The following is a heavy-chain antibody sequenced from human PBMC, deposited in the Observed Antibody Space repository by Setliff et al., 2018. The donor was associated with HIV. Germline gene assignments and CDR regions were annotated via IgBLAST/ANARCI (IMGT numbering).Heavy chain of an antibody. CDR1: SGSITSSNYY. D-gene: IGHD3-22*01. CDR3: ARDSRRTMIIVGFDY. Sequence: SETLSLTCIVSSGSITSSNYYWGWVRQPPGKGLEWIGSIFYSGSPYYTPSLKSRVTIAVDTSKNQFSLKLSSVTAADTAVYYCARDSRRTMIIVGFDYWGQGTLVTVSS. V-gene: IGHV4-39*07. J-gene: IGHJ4*02. CDR2: IFYSGSP.